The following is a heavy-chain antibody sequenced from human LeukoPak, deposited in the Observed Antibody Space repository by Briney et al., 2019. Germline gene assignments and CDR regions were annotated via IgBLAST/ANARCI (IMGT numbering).Heavy chain of an antibody. V-gene: IGHV4-34*01. Sequence: SETLSLTCAVYGGSFSGYYWSWNRQPPGKGLEWIGEINHSGSTNYNPSLKSRVTISVDTSKNQFSLKLSSVTAADTAVYYCARGCSGGSCYPADPFDYWGQGTLVTVSS. D-gene: IGHD2-15*01. CDR3: ARGCSGGSCYPADPFDY. CDR1: GGSFSGYY. CDR2: INHSGST. J-gene: IGHJ4*02.